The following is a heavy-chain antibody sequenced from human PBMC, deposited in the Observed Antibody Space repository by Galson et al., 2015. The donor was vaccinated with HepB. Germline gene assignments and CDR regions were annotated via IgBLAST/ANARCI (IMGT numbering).Heavy chain of an antibody. CDR1: GYSFTSYW. CDR2: IYPGDSDT. Sequence: QSGAEVKKPGESLKISCKGSGYSFTSYWIGWVRQMPGKGLEWMGIIYPGDSDTRHSPSFQGQVTISADKSISNAYLQWSSLKASDTAMYYCAATYYFGSGSFRDAFDIWGQGTMVTVSS. D-gene: IGHD3-10*01. V-gene: IGHV5-51*03. J-gene: IGHJ3*02. CDR3: AATYYFGSGSFRDAFDI.